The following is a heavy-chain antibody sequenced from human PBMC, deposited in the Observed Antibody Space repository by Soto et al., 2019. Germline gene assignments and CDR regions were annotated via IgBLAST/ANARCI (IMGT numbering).Heavy chain of an antibody. J-gene: IGHJ4*02. D-gene: IGHD6-13*01. CDR1: GGSFSGYY. CDR3: ARYVGSSWYRGDYFDY. CDR2: INHSGST. Sequence: SETLSLTCAVYGGSFSGYYWSWIHQPPGKGLEWIGEINHSGSTNYNPSLKSRVTISVDTSKNQFSLKLSSVTAADTAVYYCARYVGSSWYRGDYFDYWGQGTLVTVSS. V-gene: IGHV4-34*01.